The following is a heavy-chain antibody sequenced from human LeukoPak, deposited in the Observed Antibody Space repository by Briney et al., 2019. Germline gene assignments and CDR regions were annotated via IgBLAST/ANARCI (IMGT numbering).Heavy chain of an antibody. V-gene: IGHV3-23*01. Sequence: GGSLRLSCAASGFTFSDHYIDWVRQAPGKGLEWVSAISGSGGSTYYADSVKGRFTISRDNSKNTLYLQMNSLRAEDTAVYYCAKDKWEFDYWGQGTLVTVSS. CDR2: ISGSGGST. CDR3: AKDKWEFDY. J-gene: IGHJ4*02. D-gene: IGHD1-26*01. CDR1: GFTFSDHY.